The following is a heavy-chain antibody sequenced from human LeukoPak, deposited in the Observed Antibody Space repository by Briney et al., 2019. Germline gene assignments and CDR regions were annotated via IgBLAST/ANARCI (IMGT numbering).Heavy chain of an antibody. CDR1: GFTFSNYA. J-gene: IGHJ6*03. Sequence: GGSLRLSCAASGFTFSNYAMHWVRQAPGKGPEWVAVISYDGSNQYYTDSVRGRFAISGDSSKNTLYLQMNSLRPEDTAVYYCARDKGDGYPPPNYYYYMDVWGPGNKVNVSS. D-gene: IGHD5-24*01. CDR2: ISYDGSNQ. V-gene: IGHV3-30*09. CDR3: ARDKGDGYPPPNYYYYMDV.